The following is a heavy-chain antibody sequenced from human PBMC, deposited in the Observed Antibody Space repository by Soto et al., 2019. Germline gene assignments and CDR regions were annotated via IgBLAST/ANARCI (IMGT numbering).Heavy chain of an antibody. D-gene: IGHD2-15*01. Sequence: SETLSLTCTVSGGSISSYYWGWIRQPQGKGLEWIGYIYYCGSPNYNTTLKRRVTIPVDTSKTQYSLKLSSVTAADTAVYYCARWPLCSGVSCYHAGNIDYWGQGTLVTVSS. V-gene: IGHV4-59*01. CDR3: ARWPLCSGVSCYHAGNIDY. CDR1: GGSISSYY. J-gene: IGHJ4*02. CDR2: IYYCGSP.